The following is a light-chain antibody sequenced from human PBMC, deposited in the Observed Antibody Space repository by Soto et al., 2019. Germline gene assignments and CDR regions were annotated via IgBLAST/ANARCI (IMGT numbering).Light chain of an antibody. V-gene: IGKV1-6*01. CDR2: AAS. J-gene: IGKJ1*01. CDR1: QDIRSD. Sequence: AIQLTQSPSSLSASVGDRVTITCRAGQDIRSDLGWYQHKPGKAPRLLIHAASSLQSGVPSRFSGSASGTEFTLTISSLQPEDLASYYCLQDHNYPWTFGQGTKVEI. CDR3: LQDHNYPWT.